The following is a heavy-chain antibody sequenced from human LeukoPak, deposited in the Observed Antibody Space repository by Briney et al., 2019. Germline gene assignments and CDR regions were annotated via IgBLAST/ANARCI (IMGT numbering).Heavy chain of an antibody. CDR3: ARDLPVAGTPNY. V-gene: IGHV3-21*01. Sequence: GGSLRLSCAASGFTFSSYSMNWVRQAPGKGLEWVSSTSSSSSYIYYADSVKGRFTISRDNAKNSLYLQMNSLRAEDTAVYYCARDLPVAGTPNYWGQGTLVTVSS. CDR1: GFTFSSYS. J-gene: IGHJ4*02. D-gene: IGHD6-19*01. CDR2: TSSSSSYI.